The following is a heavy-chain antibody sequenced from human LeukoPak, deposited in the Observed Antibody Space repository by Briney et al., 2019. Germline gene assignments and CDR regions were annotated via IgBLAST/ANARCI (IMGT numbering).Heavy chain of an antibody. D-gene: IGHD5-24*01. CDR1: GFTFSSYA. Sequence: PGGSLRLSCAASGFTFSSYAMHWVRQAPGKGLEWVAVISYDGSNKYYADSVKGRFTISRDNSKNTLYLQMNSLRAEDTAVYYCARPLDPEMATIFWGCDLWGRGTLVTVSS. CDR3: ARPLDPEMATIFWGCDL. V-gene: IGHV3-30-3*01. J-gene: IGHJ2*01. CDR2: ISYDGSNK.